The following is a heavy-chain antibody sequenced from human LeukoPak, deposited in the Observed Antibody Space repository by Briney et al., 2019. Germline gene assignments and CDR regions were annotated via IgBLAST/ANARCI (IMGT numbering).Heavy chain of an antibody. CDR1: GGSISSHY. Sequence: SETLSLTCTVSGGSISSHYWSWIRQPPGKGLEWIGYIYYSGSTNYNPSLKSRVTISVDTSKNQFSLKLSSVTAADTAVYYCARVAVEYSYSSSWYVGNWFDPWGQGILVTVSS. J-gene: IGHJ5*02. D-gene: IGHD6-13*01. CDR3: ARVAVEYSYSSSWYVGNWFDP. V-gene: IGHV4-59*11. CDR2: IYYSGST.